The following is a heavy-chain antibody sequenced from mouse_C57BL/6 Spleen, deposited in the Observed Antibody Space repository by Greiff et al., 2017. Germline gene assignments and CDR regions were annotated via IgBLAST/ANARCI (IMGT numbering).Heavy chain of an antibody. Sequence: VQLQQSGPVLVKPGASVKMSCKASGYTFTDYYMNWVKQSHGKSLEWIGVINPYNGGTSYNQKFKGKATLTVDKSSSTAYMELNSLTSEDSAVYYCARNTYYDYDGYFDVWGTGTTVTVSS. J-gene: IGHJ1*03. D-gene: IGHD2-4*01. CDR2: INPYNGGT. CDR3: ARNTYYDYDGYFDV. V-gene: IGHV1-19*01. CDR1: GYTFTDYY.